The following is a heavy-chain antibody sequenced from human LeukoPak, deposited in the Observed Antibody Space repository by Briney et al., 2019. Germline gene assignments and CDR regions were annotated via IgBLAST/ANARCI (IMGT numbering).Heavy chain of an antibody. CDR1: GYTFTSYD. V-gene: IGHV1-8*01. CDR3: ARGLESRAKHLRY. J-gene: IGHJ4*02. CDR2: MNPNSGNT. D-gene: IGHD1-26*01. Sequence: ASVKVSCKASGYTFTSYDINWVRQATGQGPEWMGWMNPNSGNTGYAQKFQGRVTMTRNASISTAYMELSSLGSEDSAVYYCARGLESRAKHLRYWGQGTLVTVSS.